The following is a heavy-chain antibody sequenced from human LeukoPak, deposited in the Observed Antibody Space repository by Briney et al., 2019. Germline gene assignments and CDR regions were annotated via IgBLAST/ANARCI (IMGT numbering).Heavy chain of an antibody. J-gene: IGHJ6*02. V-gene: IGHV5-51*01. CDR1: GYSFTSYW. Sequence: GESLKISCKGSGYSFTSYWIGWVRQMPGKGLEWMGIFYPGDSDTRYSPSFQGQVTISADKSISTAYLQWSSLKASDTAMYYCARHSTSIFGVVISIYGMDVWGQGTTVTVSS. D-gene: IGHD3-3*01. CDR3: ARHSTSIFGVVISIYGMDV. CDR2: FYPGDSDT.